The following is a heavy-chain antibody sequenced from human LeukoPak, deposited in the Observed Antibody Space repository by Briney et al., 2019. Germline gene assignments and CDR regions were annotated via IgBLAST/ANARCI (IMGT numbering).Heavy chain of an antibody. CDR3: AKDDGYDFWSGYFDY. D-gene: IGHD3-3*01. V-gene: IGHV3-23*01. J-gene: IGHJ4*02. CDR2: ISGGGDST. Sequence: GGSLRLSCAASGFTFSSYAMSWDRQAPGKGLEWVSAISGGGDSTYYADSVKGRFTISRDNSKNTLYLQMNSLRAEDTAVYYCAKDDGYDFWSGYFDYWGQGTLVTVSS. CDR1: GFTFSSYA.